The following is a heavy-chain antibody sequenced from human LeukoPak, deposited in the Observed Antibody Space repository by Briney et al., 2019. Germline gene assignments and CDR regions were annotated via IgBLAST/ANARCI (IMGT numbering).Heavy chain of an antibody. Sequence: PSETLSLTCTVSGGSISSYYWSWIRQPAGKGLEWIGRIYTSGSTNYNPSLKSRVTISVDTSKNQFSLKLSSVTAADTAVYYCAREPAYCDGDCYPFDYWGQGTLVTVSS. CDR1: GGSISSYY. CDR3: AREPAYCDGDCYPFDY. J-gene: IGHJ4*02. CDR2: IYTSGST. D-gene: IGHD2-21*02. V-gene: IGHV4-4*07.